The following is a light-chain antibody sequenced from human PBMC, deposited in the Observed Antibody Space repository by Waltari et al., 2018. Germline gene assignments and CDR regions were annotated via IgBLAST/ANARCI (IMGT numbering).Light chain of an antibody. CDR2: EVP. CDR1: SSDVGGYNF. J-gene: IGLJ2*01. V-gene: IGLV2-8*01. Sequence: QSALTQPPSASGSPGQSVAISCTGTSSDVGGYNFGTWYQTHPGSAPKLMIYEVPKLPSGVPYRFSGSKSGNTASLTVSGLQAEDEADYYCSSYAGSTAVFGGGTKLTVL. CDR3: SSYAGSTAV.